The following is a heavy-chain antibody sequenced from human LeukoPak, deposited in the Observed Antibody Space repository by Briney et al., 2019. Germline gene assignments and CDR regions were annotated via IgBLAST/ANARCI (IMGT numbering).Heavy chain of an antibody. V-gene: IGHV3-23*01. Sequence: GGSLRLSCAASGFTFSSYAMSWVRQAPGKGLEWVSAISGSGGSTYYADSVKGRFTISRDNSKNTLYLQMNSLRAEDTAAYYCAKASTGYCSGGSCYSFDYWGQGTLVTVSS. CDR3: AKASTGYCSGGSCYSFDY. CDR1: GFTFSSYA. J-gene: IGHJ4*02. CDR2: ISGSGGST. D-gene: IGHD2-15*01.